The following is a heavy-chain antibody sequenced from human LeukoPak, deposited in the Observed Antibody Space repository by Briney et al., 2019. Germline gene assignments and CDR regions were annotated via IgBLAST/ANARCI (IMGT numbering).Heavy chain of an antibody. Sequence: ASVKVSCKASGYTFTDYYMHWVRQAPGQGFEWVGWINPNDGDTNYAQKFQGRVTMTRDTSISTAHMEVSRLRSDDTAVYYCARANFLYCSSSTCLFDYWGQGTLVTVSS. CDR3: ARANFLYCSSSTCLFDY. J-gene: IGHJ4*02. CDR1: GYTFTDYY. CDR2: INPNDGDT. V-gene: IGHV1-2*02. D-gene: IGHD2-2*01.